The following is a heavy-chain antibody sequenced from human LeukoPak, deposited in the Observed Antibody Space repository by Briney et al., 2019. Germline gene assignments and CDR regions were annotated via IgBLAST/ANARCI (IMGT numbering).Heavy chain of an antibody. CDR2: IYYSGST. D-gene: IGHD3-3*01. CDR3: ARGKVGTIFGVVIIPPSV. Sequence: PSETLSLTCTVSGGSISSGGYYWSWIRQHPGKGLEWIGYIYYSGSTYYNPSLKSRVTMSVDTSKNQFSLKLSSVTAADTAVYYCARGKVGTIFGVVIIPPSVWGQGTLVTVSS. J-gene: IGHJ4*02. V-gene: IGHV4-31*03. CDR1: GGSISSGGYY.